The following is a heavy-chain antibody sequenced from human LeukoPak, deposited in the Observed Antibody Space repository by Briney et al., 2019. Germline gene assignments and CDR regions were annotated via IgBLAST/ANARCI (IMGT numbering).Heavy chain of an antibody. CDR2: ISVDGGTT. CDR3: ARGQSGGKFDY. Sequence: GGSLRLSCAASGFTFSSSVMNWVRQAPGKGLEWVSLISVDGGTTYYADSVKGRFTISRDNSKNSLYLQMNSLRTEDTALYYCARGQSGGKFDYWGQGTPVTVSS. J-gene: IGHJ4*02. D-gene: IGHD4-23*01. CDR1: GFTFSSSV. V-gene: IGHV3-43*02.